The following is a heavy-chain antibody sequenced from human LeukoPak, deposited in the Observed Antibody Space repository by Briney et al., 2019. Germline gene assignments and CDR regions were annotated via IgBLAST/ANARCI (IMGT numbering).Heavy chain of an antibody. CDR1: GGSISSHY. J-gene: IGHJ6*03. CDR2: IYYSGST. CDR3: ARSLLYYGYYYYYYMDV. Sequence: SETLSLTCTVSGGSISSHYWSWIRQPPGKGLEWIGYIYYSGSTNYNPSLKSRVTISVDTSKNQFSLKLSPVTAADTAVYYCARSLLYYGYYYYYYMDVWGKGTTVTVSS. V-gene: IGHV4-59*11. D-gene: IGHD1-26*01.